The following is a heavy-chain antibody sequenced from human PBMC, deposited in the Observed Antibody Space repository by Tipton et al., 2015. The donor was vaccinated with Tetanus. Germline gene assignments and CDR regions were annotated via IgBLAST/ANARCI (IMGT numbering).Heavy chain of an antibody. Sequence: TLSLTCTVSGDSISRSYWSWIRQSPGKGLEWIGYIFIPEGTIYNPSLQSRVIISVDTSKNQFSLKLRSVTAADTAVYYCARDSNFYSYSYKGMDVWGQGTTVTVSS. CDR3: ARDSNFYSYSYKGMDV. J-gene: IGHJ6*02. V-gene: IGHV4-59*01. CDR2: IFIPEGT. CDR1: GDSISRSY. D-gene: IGHD4-11*01.